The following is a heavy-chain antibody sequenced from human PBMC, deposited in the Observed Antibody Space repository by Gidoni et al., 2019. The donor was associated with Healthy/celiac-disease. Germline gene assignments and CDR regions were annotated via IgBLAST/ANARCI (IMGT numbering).Heavy chain of an antibody. V-gene: IGHV1-8*01. CDR2: MNPNSGNT. J-gene: IGHJ6*02. Sequence: QLVQSGAQVKKPVTSVKCCCKASGYTVTSYDINWVRQATGQGLEWMEWMNPNSGNTGYAQKRQGTAMMTRNTTTSTAYIELGSLRSEDTDVYYSARGHGITIVGVAGGGYYSCGMDVWGQGTMVTVSS. D-gene: IGHD3-3*01. CDR1: GYTVTSYD. CDR3: ARGHGITIVGVAGGGYYSCGMDV.